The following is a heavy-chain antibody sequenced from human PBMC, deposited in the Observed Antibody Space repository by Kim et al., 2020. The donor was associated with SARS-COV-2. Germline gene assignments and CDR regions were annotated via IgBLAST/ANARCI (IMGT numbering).Heavy chain of an antibody. V-gene: IGHV3-33*08. Sequence: GGSLRLSCAASGFTFRSYGMHWVRQAPGKGLEWVAVIWYDGSNKYYADSVKGRFTISRDNSKNTLYLQMNSLRAEDTAVYYCARVLGSSSWYVLYYYYYGMDVWGQGTTVTVSS. D-gene: IGHD6-13*01. J-gene: IGHJ6*02. CDR3: ARVLGSSSWYVLYYYYYGMDV. CDR2: IWYDGSNK. CDR1: GFTFRSYG.